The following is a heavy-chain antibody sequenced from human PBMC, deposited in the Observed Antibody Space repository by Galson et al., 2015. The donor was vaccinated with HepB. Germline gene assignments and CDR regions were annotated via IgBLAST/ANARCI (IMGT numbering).Heavy chain of an antibody. CDR1: GFTFSSYA. CDR3: ARVRGSYYMSAFDI. Sequence: SLRLSCAASGFTFSSYAMHWVRQAPGKGLEWVAVISYDGSNKYYADSVKGRFTISRDNSKNTLYLQMNSLRAEDTAVYYCARVRGSYYMSAFDIWGQGTMVTVSS. D-gene: IGHD1-26*01. J-gene: IGHJ3*02. V-gene: IGHV3-30-3*01. CDR2: ISYDGSNK.